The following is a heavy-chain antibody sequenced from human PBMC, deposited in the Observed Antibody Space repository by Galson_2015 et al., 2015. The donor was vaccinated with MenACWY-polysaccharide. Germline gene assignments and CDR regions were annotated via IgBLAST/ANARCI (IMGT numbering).Heavy chain of an antibody. Sequence: SLRLSCAASGFTFSSNGMHWVRQAPGKGLEWVAVIWYDGSNKYYADSVKGRFTISRDNSKNTLYLQMNSLRAEDTAVYYCAREQYYYDSSADYGMDVWGQGTTVTVSS. CDR2: IWYDGSNK. CDR1: GFTFSSNG. CDR3: AREQYYYDSSADYGMDV. J-gene: IGHJ6*02. D-gene: IGHD3-22*01. V-gene: IGHV3-33*08.